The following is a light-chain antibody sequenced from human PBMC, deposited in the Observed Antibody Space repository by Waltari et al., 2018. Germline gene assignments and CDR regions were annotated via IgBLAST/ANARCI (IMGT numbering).Light chain of an antibody. CDR2: GAS. CDR1: QSVSSSY. J-gene: IGKJ1*01. V-gene: IGKV3-20*01. Sequence: EIVLTQSPGTLSLSPGERATLSCRASQSVSSSYLAWYQQKPGQAPRLLLYGASSRATGIPDRFSGSGSGTDFTRTISRLEPEDFAVYYCQQYGSSWTFGQGTKVEIK. CDR3: QQYGSSWT.